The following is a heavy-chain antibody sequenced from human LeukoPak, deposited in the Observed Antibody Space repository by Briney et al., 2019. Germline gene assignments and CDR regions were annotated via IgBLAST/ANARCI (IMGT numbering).Heavy chain of an antibody. J-gene: IGHJ6*03. CDR3: AKQGAARQDYYMDV. CDR2: IIPVFGTA. Sequence: ASVKVPCKASGGSFSSYAISWVRQAPGQGLEWMGRIIPVFGTANYAQKFQERVTITADIVSNTAYLEVTSLTSDDTAVYFCAKQGAARQDYYMDVWGNGTTVTVS. CDR1: GGSFSSYA. V-gene: IGHV1-69*06. D-gene: IGHD5-18*01.